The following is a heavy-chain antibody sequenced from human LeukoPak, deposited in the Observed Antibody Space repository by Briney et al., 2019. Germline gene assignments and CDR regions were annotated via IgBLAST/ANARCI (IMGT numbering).Heavy chain of an antibody. J-gene: IGHJ3*02. CDR2: INPNSGGT. CDR3: ARSFYYYDSSEIDAFDI. D-gene: IGHD3-22*01. CDR1: GYTFTGYY. Sequence: ASVKVSCKASGYTFTGYYMHWLRQAPGQGLEWMGWINPNSGGTNYAQKFQGRVTMTRDTTISTAYMELSRLRSDDTAVYYCARSFYYYDSSEIDAFDIWGQGTMVTVSS. V-gene: IGHV1-2*02.